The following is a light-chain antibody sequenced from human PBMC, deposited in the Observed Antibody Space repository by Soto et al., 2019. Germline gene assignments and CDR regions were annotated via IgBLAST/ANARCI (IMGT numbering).Light chain of an antibody. CDR2: GAS. Sequence: EMVMTQSPATVSVSPGERATLSCRASQSVSSNLAWYQQKPGQAPRLLIYGASTRATGIPARFSGSGSGTEFTLTISSLQSEDFAVYYCQQYTNWPPWTFGQGTKVDIK. J-gene: IGKJ1*01. CDR3: QQYTNWPPWT. V-gene: IGKV3-15*01. CDR1: QSVSSN.